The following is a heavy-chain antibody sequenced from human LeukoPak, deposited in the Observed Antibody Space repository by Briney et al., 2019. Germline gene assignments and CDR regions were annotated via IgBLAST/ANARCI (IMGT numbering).Heavy chain of an antibody. CDR3: ATLGYCSSTSCYTYYYHGMDV. Sequence: GASVKVSCKASGYTFTSYYMHWVRQAPGQGLEWMGWISAYNGNTNYAQKLQGRVTMTTDTSTSTAYMELRSLRSDDTAVYYCATLGYCSSTSCYTYYYHGMDVWGQGTTVTVSS. D-gene: IGHD2-2*02. V-gene: IGHV1-18*04. J-gene: IGHJ6*02. CDR2: ISAYNGNT. CDR1: GYTFTSYY.